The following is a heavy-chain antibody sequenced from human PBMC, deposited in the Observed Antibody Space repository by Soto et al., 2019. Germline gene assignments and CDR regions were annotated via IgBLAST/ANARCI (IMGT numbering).Heavy chain of an antibody. Sequence: GGSLRLSCAASGFTFSSYAMHWVRQAPGKGLEWVAVISYDGSNKYYADSVKGRFTISRDNSKNTLYLQMNSLRAEDTAVYYCARDWEAISSGYFDYWGQGTLVTVSS. J-gene: IGHJ4*02. CDR2: ISYDGSNK. D-gene: IGHD6-19*01. CDR1: GFTFSSYA. CDR3: ARDWEAISSGYFDY. V-gene: IGHV3-30-3*01.